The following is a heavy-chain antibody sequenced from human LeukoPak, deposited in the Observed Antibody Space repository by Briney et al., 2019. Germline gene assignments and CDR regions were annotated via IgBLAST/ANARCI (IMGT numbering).Heavy chain of an antibody. CDR3: ARDPTYYYGSGSSGNWFDP. CDR1: GYTFTGYY. CDR2: INPNSGGT. V-gene: IGHV1-2*02. Sequence: ASVKVSCKAPGYTFTGYYMHWARQAPGQGLEWMGWINPNSGGTYYGQKFQGRVTMTRDTSITTAYMELNRLRSDDTAVYYCARDPTYYYGSGSSGNWFDPWGQGTLVTVSS. D-gene: IGHD3-10*01. J-gene: IGHJ5*02.